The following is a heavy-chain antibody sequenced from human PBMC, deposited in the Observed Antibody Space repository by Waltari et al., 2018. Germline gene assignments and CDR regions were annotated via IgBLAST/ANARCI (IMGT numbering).Heavy chain of an antibody. D-gene: IGHD2-2*01. Sequence: QVQLVQSGAEVKKPGSSVKVSCKASGGTFSSYAISWVRQAPGQGLEWMGRIIPVLGIANYAQTFQGRVTITADKSTSTAYMELSSLRSEDTAVYYWARGLVVVPAATLYYYYYGMDVWRQGTTVTVSS. CDR2: IIPVLGIA. CDR1: GGTFSSYA. J-gene: IGHJ6*02. V-gene: IGHV1-69*09. CDR3: ARGLVVVPAATLYYYYYGMDV.